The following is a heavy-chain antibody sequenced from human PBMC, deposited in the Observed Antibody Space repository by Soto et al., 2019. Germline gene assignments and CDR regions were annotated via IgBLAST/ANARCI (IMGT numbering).Heavy chain of an antibody. CDR2: INHDGSEK. CDR1: GFTFSSHW. CDR3: ARERDSGGWDYYYMDV. V-gene: IGHV3-7*01. J-gene: IGHJ6*03. D-gene: IGHD5-12*01. Sequence: EVQLVESGGGLVQPGGSLRLSCAASGFTFSSHWMSWVRQAPGKGLEWVANINHDGSEKYYVDSVRGQFTISRDNAKNSLFLQMNNLRAEDTAAYYCARERDSGGWDYYYMDVWGKGTTVTVSS.